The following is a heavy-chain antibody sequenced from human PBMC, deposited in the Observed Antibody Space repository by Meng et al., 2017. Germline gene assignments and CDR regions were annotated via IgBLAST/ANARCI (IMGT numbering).Heavy chain of an antibody. CDR2: IIPIFGTA. D-gene: IGHD3-10*01. CDR1: EGTFSSYA. CDR3: ASLTGWFDP. V-gene: IGHV1-69*06. J-gene: IGHJ5*02. Sequence: VDLVHAGVEVKNAGSTGSASCKASEGTFSSYAISWVRQAPVQGLEWMGGIIPIFGTANYAQKFQGRVTITADKSTSTAYMELSSLRSEDTAVYYCASLTGWFDPWGQGTLVTVSS.